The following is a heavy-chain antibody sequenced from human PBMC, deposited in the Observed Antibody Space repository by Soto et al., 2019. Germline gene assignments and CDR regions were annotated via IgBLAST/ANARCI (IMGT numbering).Heavy chain of an antibody. CDR3: ARDRGPSIGYYPYWFDP. CDR1: GGTFSSYA. D-gene: IGHD3-22*01. V-gene: IGHV1-69*12. J-gene: IGHJ5*02. CDR2: IIPIFGTA. Sequence: QVQLVQSGAEVKKPGSSVKVSCKASGGTFSSYAISWVRQAPGQGLEWMGEIIPIFGTANYAQKFQGRVTITADESTSTAYVELSSLRSEDTAVYYCARDRGPSIGYYPYWFDPWGQGTLVSVSS.